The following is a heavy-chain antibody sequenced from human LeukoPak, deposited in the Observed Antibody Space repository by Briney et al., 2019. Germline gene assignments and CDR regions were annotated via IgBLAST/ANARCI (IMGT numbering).Heavy chain of an antibody. V-gene: IGHV3-21*01. D-gene: IGHD1-26*01. CDR2: IRSSRSYT. CDR3: AKWLGSYYGFDY. Sequence: GGSLRLSCAASGFSFSSYTMNWVRQAPGKGLEWVSSIRSSRSYTYYADSVKGRFTISRDNSKNTLYLQMNSLRAEDTAVYYCAKWLGSYYGFDYWGQGTLVTVSS. J-gene: IGHJ4*02. CDR1: GFSFSSYT.